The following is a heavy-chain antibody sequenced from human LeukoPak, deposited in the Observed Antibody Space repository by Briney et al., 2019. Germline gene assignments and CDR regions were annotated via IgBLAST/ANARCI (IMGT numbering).Heavy chain of an antibody. CDR1: GFTFGRHW. CDR3: AREVYGDNYFDY. CDR2: IKQDGSQK. D-gene: IGHD4-17*01. Sequence: GGSLRLSCAASGFTFGRHWMSWVRQAPGKWPEWVANIKQDGSQKYYVDSVKGRFTISRDNAKDSLFLQMNSLRAEDTAVYYCAREVYGDNYFDYWGQGTLVTVSS. J-gene: IGHJ4*02. V-gene: IGHV3-7*05.